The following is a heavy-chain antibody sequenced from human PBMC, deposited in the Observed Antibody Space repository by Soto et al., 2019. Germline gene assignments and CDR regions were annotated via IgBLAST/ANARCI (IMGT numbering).Heavy chain of an antibody. CDR2: IWYDGSNK. Sequence: GGSLRLSCAASGFTFSSYGMHWVRQAPGKGLEWVAVIWYDGSNKYYADSVKGRFTISRDNSKNTLYLQMNSLRAEDTAVYYCAREYCSSTSCYTRYYYYGMDVWRHGTTVTVSS. CDR3: AREYCSSTSCYTRYYYYGMDV. D-gene: IGHD2-2*02. CDR1: GFTFSSYG. V-gene: IGHV3-33*01. J-gene: IGHJ6*02.